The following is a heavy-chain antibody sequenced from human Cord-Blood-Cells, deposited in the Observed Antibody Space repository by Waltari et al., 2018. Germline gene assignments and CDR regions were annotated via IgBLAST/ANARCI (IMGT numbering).Heavy chain of an antibody. V-gene: IGHV1-24*01. CDR2: FDPEDGET. D-gene: IGHD3-10*01. Sequence: QVQLVQSGAEVKKPGASVKVSCKVSGYTLTELSMHWVRQAPGKGLEWMGGFDPEDGETIYAQKFQGRVTMTEDTSTDTAYMELSSLRSEDTAVYYCATGEPYGSGSYYYYYGMDVWGQGTTVTVSS. J-gene: IGHJ6*02. CDR1: GYTLTELS. CDR3: ATGEPYGSGSYYYYYGMDV.